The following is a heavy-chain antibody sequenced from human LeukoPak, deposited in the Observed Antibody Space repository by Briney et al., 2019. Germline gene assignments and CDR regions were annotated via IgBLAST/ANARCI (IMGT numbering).Heavy chain of an antibody. CDR3: ATERGRGRDSPWFDY. J-gene: IGHJ4*02. CDR1: GFIVSGDF. CDR2: IYSDGST. D-gene: IGHD1-26*01. V-gene: IGHV3-53*01. Sequence: TGGSLRLSCAASGFIVSGDFMSWVRQAPGKGLEWVSVIYSDGSTYYADSVKGRFTISRDNSKNTLDLQMTGLRAEDTAVYYCATERGRGRDSPWFDYWGQGTLVTVSS.